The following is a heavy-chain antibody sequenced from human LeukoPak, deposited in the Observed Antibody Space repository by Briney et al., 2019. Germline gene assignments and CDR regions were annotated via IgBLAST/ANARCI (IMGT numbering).Heavy chain of an antibody. J-gene: IGHJ4*02. CDR1: GYSFTSSW. D-gene: IGHD6-6*01. Sequence: GESLKISCKGSGYSFTSSWIGWVRQMPGEGLEWMGIIYPGDSDTRYRPSFQGQVTISADKSISTAYLQWSSLKASDTAMYYCARHSHPLSSSSGFDYWGQGTLVTVSS. V-gene: IGHV5-51*01. CDR3: ARHSHPLSSSSGFDY. CDR2: IYPGDSDT.